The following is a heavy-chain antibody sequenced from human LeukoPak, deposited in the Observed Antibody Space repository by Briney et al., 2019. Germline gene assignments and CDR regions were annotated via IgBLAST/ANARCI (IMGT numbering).Heavy chain of an antibody. J-gene: IGHJ4*02. Sequence: SETLSLTCTVSGGSISSYYWSWIRQPPGKGLEWIGYIYYSGSTNYNPSLKSRVTISVDTSKNQFSLKLSSVTAADTAVYYCASSYCSSTSCSYFDYWGQGTLVTVSS. D-gene: IGHD2-2*01. CDR3: ASSYCSSTSCSYFDY. CDR1: GGSISSYY. V-gene: IGHV4-59*01. CDR2: IYYSGST.